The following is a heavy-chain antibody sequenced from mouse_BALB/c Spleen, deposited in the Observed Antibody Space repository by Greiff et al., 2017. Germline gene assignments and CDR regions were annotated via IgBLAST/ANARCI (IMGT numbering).Heavy chain of an antibody. D-gene: IGHD2-14*01. J-gene: IGHJ4*01. CDR2: INPSNGRT. CDR3: AREREGPPRGGTYYAMDY. Sequence: QVQLKEPGAELVKPGASVKLSCKASGYTFTSYWMHWVKQRPGQGLEWIGEINPSNGRTNYNEKFKSKATLTVDKSSSTAYMQLSSLTSEDSAVYYCAREREGPPRGGTYYAMDYWGQGTSVTVSS. CDR1: GYTFTSYW. V-gene: IGHV1S81*02.